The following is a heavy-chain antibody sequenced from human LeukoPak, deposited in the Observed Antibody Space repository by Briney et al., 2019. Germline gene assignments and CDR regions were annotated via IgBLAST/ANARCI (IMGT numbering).Heavy chain of an antibody. CDR3: TIDSYGANAY. V-gene: IGHV3-23*01. J-gene: IGHJ4*02. CDR2: INGNGDKT. Sequence: GGSLRLSCVGSGFTFSGYTMRWVRQAPGKGLDWVSTINGNGDKTYYADSVKGRFAISRDNSKNTIFLQMDSLRAEDSALYYCTIDSYGANAYWGQGTLVTVSS. CDR1: GFTFSGYT. D-gene: IGHD4-17*01.